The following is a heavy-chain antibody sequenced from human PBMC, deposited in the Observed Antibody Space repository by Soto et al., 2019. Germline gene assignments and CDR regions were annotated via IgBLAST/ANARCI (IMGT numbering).Heavy chain of an antibody. CDR3: ARVVQSRDGFNKEVLGGWFDP. CDR1: GGSISTYS. D-gene: IGHD3-16*01. Sequence: QVQLQESGPGLVKPSETLSLTCTVSGGSISTYSWSWIRQPAGKGLEWIGRFYTSGKTATNPSLKSRVTLSVDTSKNQFSLKLTSVTAADTAVYYCARVVQSRDGFNKEVLGGWFDPWGQGTLVTVSS. J-gene: IGHJ5*02. V-gene: IGHV4-4*07. CDR2: FYTSGKT.